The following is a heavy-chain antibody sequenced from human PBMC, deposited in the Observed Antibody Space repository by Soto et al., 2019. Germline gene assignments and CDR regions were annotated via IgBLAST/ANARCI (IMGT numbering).Heavy chain of an antibody. CDR2: ISAYNGNT. J-gene: IGHJ4*02. V-gene: IGHV1-18*03. D-gene: IGHD2-15*01. CDR3: ARRSDPVDY. CDR1: GYTFTSYG. Sequence: QVQLLQSGAEVKKPGASVKVSCKASGYTFTSYGISWVRQAPGQGLEWMGWISAYNGNTNYAQKLQGRVTMTTDTSTSTAYIVLRGLRTWEMAVYYGARRSDPVDYWGQGTLVTVSS.